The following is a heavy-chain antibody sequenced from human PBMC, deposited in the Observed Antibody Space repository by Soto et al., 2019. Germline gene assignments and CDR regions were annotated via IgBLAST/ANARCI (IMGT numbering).Heavy chain of an antibody. CDR3: ARSSRSSGVDY. CDR1: GFTFSDYY. V-gene: IGHV3-11*06. D-gene: IGHD3-22*01. CDR2: ISSSSSYT. J-gene: IGHJ4*02. Sequence: GGSLRLSCAASGFTFSDYYMSWIRQAPGKGLEWVSYISSSSSYTNYADSVKGRFTISRDNAKNSLYLQMNSLRAEDTAVYYCARSSRSSGVDYWGQGTLVTVSS.